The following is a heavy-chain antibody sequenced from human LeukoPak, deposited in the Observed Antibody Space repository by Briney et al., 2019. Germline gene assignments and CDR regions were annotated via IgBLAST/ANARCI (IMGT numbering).Heavy chain of an antibody. J-gene: IGHJ6*03. CDR3: AKDKGSMGYYYDSSGYYLDV. Sequence: GGSLRLSCAASGFTLSSYWMSWVRQAPGKGLEWVANIKQDGSEKYYVDSVKGRFTISRDNSKNTLYLQMNSLRAEDTAVYYCAKDKGSMGYYYDSSGYYLDVWGKGTTVTVSS. CDR1: GFTLSSYW. D-gene: IGHD3-22*01. V-gene: IGHV3-7*03. CDR2: IKQDGSEK.